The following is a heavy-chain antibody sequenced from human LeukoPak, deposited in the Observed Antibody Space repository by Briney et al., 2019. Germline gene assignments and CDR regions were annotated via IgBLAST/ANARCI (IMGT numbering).Heavy chain of an antibody. CDR3: ARITHMDGDYYYYYMDV. V-gene: IGHV2-70*11. D-gene: IGHD4-17*01. Sequence: SGPTLVNPTQTLTLTCTFSGFSLSTSGMCVSWIRQPPGKALEWLARIDWDDDKYYSTSLKTRLTISKDTSKNQVVLTMTNMDPVDTATYYCARITHMDGDYYYYYMDVWGKGTTVTVSS. CDR2: IDWDDDK. CDR1: GFSLSTSGMC. J-gene: IGHJ6*03.